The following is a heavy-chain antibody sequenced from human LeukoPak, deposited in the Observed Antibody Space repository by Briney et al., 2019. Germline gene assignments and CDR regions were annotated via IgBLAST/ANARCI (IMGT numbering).Heavy chain of an antibody. CDR3: ARLDIVVVVAAIYWYFDL. CDR1: GFTFDDYA. V-gene: IGHV3-9*01. D-gene: IGHD2-15*01. Sequence: GGSLRLSCAASGFTFDDYAMHWVRQAPGKGLEWVSGISWNSGSIGYADSVKGRFTISRDNAKNSLYLQMNSLRAEDTAVYYCARLDIVVVVAAIYWYFDLWGRGTLVTVSS. CDR2: ISWNSGSI. J-gene: IGHJ2*01.